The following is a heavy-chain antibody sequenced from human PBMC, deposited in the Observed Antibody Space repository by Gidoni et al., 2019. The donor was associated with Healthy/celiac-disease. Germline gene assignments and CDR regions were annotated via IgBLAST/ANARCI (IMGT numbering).Heavy chain of an antibody. J-gene: IGHJ5*02. CDR2: IKHSGST. CDR1: GGSFSGYY. V-gene: IGHV4-34*01. CDR3: ARIPRYCSGGSCYPNWFDP. D-gene: IGHD2-15*01. Sequence: QVQLQQWGAGLLKPSETLSLTCAVYGGSFSGYYWSWIRQPPGKGLEWIGEIKHSGSTNYNPSLKSRVTISVDTSKNQFSLKLSSVTAADTAVYYCARIPRYCSGGSCYPNWFDPWGQGTLVTVSS.